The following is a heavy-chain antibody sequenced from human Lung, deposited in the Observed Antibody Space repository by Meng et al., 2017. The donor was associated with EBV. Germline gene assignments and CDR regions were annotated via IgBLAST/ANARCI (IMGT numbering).Heavy chain of an antibody. J-gene: IGHJ4*02. V-gene: IGHV3-23*04. Sequence: EVPLVGAGGGLVQPGGSLRLSCAASGFSFDNYVMSWVRQAPGKGLQWVSTISVSGDRTYYADSVKGRFTISRDNSKNTLYLQVNSLRAEDSALYYCATYTVTWVYYFDHWGQGTLVTVSS. CDR2: ISVSGDRT. CDR3: ATYTVTWVYYFDH. D-gene: IGHD4-17*01. CDR1: GFSFDNYV.